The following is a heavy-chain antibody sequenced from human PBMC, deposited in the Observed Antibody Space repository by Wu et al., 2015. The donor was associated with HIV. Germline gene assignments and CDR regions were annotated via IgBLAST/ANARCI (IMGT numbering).Heavy chain of an antibody. CDR3: ARGFSSTWYDRFDL. CDR2: IIPLFESA. D-gene: IGHD6-13*01. J-gene: IGHJ4*02. Sequence: QVQLVQSGPEVKKPGVSVKVSCKASGGTFSSFSINWVRQAPGQGLEWTGGIIPLFESATYAPRFQGRATITSDESTSTVYMEVTGLTYEDTAIYYCARGFSSTWYDRFDLWGQGTLVTVSS. V-gene: IGHV1-69*01. CDR1: GGTFSSFS.